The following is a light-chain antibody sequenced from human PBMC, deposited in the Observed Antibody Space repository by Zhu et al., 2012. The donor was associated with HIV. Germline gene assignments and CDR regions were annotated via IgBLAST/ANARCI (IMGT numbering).Light chain of an antibody. Sequence: EIVLTQSPGTLSLSPGERATLSCRSSQSVSTTYLAWYRQKHGQPPRLLMYETATRAAGTPDRFSGSGFGTDFTLTISRLEPEDFAVYYCQQYSSSPSWTFGQGTKVEIK. CDR2: ETA. V-gene: IGKV3-20*01. J-gene: IGKJ1*01. CDR3: QQYSSSPSWT. CDR1: QSVSTTY.